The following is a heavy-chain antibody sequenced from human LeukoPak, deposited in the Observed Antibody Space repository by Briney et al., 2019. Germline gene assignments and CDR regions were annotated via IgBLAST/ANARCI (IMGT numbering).Heavy chain of an antibody. CDR1: GGSISTYY. J-gene: IGHJ4*02. D-gene: IGHD2-8*01. Sequence: PSETLSLTCTVSGGSISTYYWSWIRQPPGKGLEWIGYIYYSGSTNYRPSLQSRVTISVDTSRNQFSLRLSSVTAADTAVYYCARSGTKTNGFDYWGQGTLVTVSS. V-gene: IGHV4-59*01. CDR2: IYYSGST. CDR3: ARSGTKTNGFDY.